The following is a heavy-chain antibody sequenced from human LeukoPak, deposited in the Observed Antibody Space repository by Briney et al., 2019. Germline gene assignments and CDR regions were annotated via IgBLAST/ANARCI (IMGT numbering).Heavy chain of an antibody. J-gene: IGHJ4*02. Sequence: SETLSLTCTVSGGSISSYYWSWIRQPPGKGLEWIGYIYYSGSTNYNPSLKSRVTISVDTSKNQFSLKLRSVTAADTAVYYCASIAAAGTLVDYWGQGTLVTVSS. V-gene: IGHV4-59*01. CDR2: IYYSGST. D-gene: IGHD6-13*01. CDR3: ASIAAAGTLVDY. CDR1: GGSISSYY.